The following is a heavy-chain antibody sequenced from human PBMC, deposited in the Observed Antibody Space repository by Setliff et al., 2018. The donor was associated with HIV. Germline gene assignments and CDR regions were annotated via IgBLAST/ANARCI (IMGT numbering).Heavy chain of an antibody. CDR1: GYSISSGYY. Sequence: SETLSLTCAVSGYSISSGYYWGWIRQPPGKGLEWIGSIYHSGSTYYNPSLKSRVTIPVDTSKRQFSLRLTSVTVADTAVYYCARAKGGPPENWGQGTLVTVSS. V-gene: IGHV4-38-2*01. CDR3: ARAKGGPPEN. D-gene: IGHD2-15*01. J-gene: IGHJ4*02. CDR2: IYHSGST.